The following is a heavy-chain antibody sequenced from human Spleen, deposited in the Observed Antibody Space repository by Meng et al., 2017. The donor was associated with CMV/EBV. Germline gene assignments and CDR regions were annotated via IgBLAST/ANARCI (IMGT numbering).Heavy chain of an antibody. J-gene: IGHJ4*01. D-gene: IGHD6-19*01. Sequence: QLPAPGPGLVKPSQTLSLTCTASGDSISSAGYYWGWIRQPAGKGLEWIGRIYNTGSTNYNPSLESRVTISVDTSKNQFSLKLSSVTAADTAVYYCARDRIGIAVSDYFDYWGQGTLVTVSS. CDR1: GDSISSAGYY. V-gene: IGHV4-61*02. CDR2: IYNTGST. CDR3: ARDRIGIAVSDYFDY.